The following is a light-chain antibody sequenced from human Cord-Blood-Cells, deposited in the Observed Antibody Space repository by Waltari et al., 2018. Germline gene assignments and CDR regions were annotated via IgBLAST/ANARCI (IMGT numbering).Light chain of an antibody. CDR1: PSVSSY. CDR2: DAS. CDR3: QQRSNWPTLT. J-gene: IGKJ4*01. V-gene: IGKV3-11*01. Sequence: EIVLTQSPATLSLSPGERATLSCRASPSVSSYLALYQQKPGQAPRLLIYDASNRATGIPARFSGSGSGTDFTLTISSLEPEDFAVYYCQQRSNWPTLTFGGGTKVEIK.